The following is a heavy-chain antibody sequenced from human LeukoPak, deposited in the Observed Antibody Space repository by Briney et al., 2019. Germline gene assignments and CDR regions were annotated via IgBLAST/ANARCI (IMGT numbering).Heavy chain of an antibody. Sequence: GGSLRLSCAASGFTFTSYPMGWVRQAPGKGLEWVSSISRSGDDTYYADSVRGRFTISRDNSKNTLYLQMNSLRAEDTAIYYCAKDQSLGWGQGTQVTVSS. CDR1: GFTFTSYP. CDR3: AKDQSLG. CDR2: ISRSGDDT. V-gene: IGHV3-23*01. D-gene: IGHD3-3*02. J-gene: IGHJ4*02.